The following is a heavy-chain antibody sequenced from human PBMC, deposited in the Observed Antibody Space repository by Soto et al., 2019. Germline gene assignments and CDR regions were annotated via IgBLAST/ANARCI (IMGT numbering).Heavy chain of an antibody. D-gene: IGHD1-26*01. Sequence: EVNLVESGGDLVKPGGSLRLSCAASGVGLTFSHAWMSWVRQAPGKGLEWIGHIKDKAEGATTDYAANVRGRFVISRDDSRRTVFLQMSSLDVEDTAVYYCTTLFQVRAFWGQGTQVTVSS. V-gene: IGHV3-15*05. CDR3: TTLFQVRAF. J-gene: IGHJ4*02. CDR2: IKDKAEGATT. CDR1: GVGLTFSHAW.